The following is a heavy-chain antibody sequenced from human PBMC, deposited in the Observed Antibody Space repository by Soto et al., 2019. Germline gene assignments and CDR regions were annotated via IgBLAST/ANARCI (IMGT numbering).Heavy chain of an antibody. CDR1: GFSLSTAGKS. CDR3: AHSRGDGDYFPY. CDR2: IYWDDDK. J-gene: IGHJ4*02. V-gene: IGHV2-5*02. D-gene: IGHD3-16*01. Sequence: QITLKESGPTLVKPTQTLTLICTFSGFSLSTAGKSVAWIRQPPGKALEWLSVIYWDDDKRYSPSLKSRLTIAKDTSKNQVVLKMTNMDPLDTGTYYCAHSRGDGDYFPYWGQGTLVSVSS.